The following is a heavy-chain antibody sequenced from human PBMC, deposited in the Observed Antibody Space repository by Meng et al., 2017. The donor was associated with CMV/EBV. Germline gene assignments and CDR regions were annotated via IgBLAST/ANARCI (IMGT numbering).Heavy chain of an antibody. CDR1: GFTFSSYA. CDR3: ARGVDLEWLLFSQDY. V-gene: IGHV3-23*01. Sequence: GGSLRLSCAASGFTFSSYAMSWVRQAPGKGLEWVSAISGSGGSTYYADSVKGRFTISRDNAKNSLYLQMNSLRAEDTAVYYCARGVDLEWLLFSQDYWGQGTLVTVSS. D-gene: IGHD3-3*01. J-gene: IGHJ4*02. CDR2: ISGSGGST.